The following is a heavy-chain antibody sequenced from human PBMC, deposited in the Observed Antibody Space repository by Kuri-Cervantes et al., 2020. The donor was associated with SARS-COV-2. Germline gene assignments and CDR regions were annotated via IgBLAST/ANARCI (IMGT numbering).Heavy chain of an antibody. Sequence: GESLKISCVVSGFTFSSYEMNWVRQAPGKGLVWVSRINPDGNYTNNADSMKGRCTLARDNAKNMLFLQMNSLRAEDTAVYDCVRDGDHWNFDYWGQGTLVTVSS. D-gene: IGHD1-1*01. CDR3: VRDGDHWNFDY. V-gene: IGHV3-74*01. CDR1: GFTFSSYE. J-gene: IGHJ4*02. CDR2: INPDGNYT.